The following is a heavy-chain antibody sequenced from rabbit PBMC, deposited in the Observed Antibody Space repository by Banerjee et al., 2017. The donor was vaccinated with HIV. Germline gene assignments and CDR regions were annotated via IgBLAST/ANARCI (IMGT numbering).Heavy chain of an antibody. CDR3: ARVPINYYFYDDVGYDNL. CDR1: GFSFSSSYY. CDR2: IGTGSSGNT. D-gene: IGHD6-1*01. V-gene: IGHV1S45*01. Sequence: QEQLEESGGDLVKPEGSLTLTCTASGFSFSSSYYMCWVRQAPGKGLEWIGCIGTGSSGNTDYASWAKGRFTISKTSSTTVTLQMTSLTAADTATYFCARVPINYYFYDDVGYDNLWGPGTLAPS. J-gene: IGHJ4*01.